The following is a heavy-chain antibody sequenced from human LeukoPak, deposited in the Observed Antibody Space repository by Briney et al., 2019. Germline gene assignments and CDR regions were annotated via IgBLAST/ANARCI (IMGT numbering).Heavy chain of an antibody. Sequence: GGSLRLSCAASGFTVSSNYMSWVRQAPGKGLEWVSVIYSGGSTYYADSVKGRFTISRDNSKNTLYLRMNSLRAEDTAVYYCARGPKYDSSGYYVYWGQGTLVTVSS. CDR3: ARGPKYDSSGYYVY. D-gene: IGHD3-22*01. CDR2: IYSGGST. J-gene: IGHJ4*02. CDR1: GFTVSSNY. V-gene: IGHV3-66*01.